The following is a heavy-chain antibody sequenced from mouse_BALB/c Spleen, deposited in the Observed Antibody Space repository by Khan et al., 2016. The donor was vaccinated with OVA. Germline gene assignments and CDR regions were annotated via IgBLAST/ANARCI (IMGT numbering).Heavy chain of an antibody. V-gene: IGHV3-2*02. CDR3: ASQNYYGYAMDY. J-gene: IGHJ4*01. CDR1: GYSITSNYA. D-gene: IGHD1-1*01. Sequence: EVQLQESGPGLVKPSQSLSLTCTVTGYSITSNYAWNWIRQFPGNKLEWMGYISYSGSTSYNPSLKSRISITRDTSENQFFLQLNSVTTEDTATYYCASQNYYGYAMDYWGQGTSVTVSS. CDR2: ISYSGST.